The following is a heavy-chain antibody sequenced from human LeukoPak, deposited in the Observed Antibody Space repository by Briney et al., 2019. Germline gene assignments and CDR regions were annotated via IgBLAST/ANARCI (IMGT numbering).Heavy chain of an antibody. CDR3: ARGYNGFDY. J-gene: IGHJ4*02. V-gene: IGHV3-74*01. Sequence: PGGSLRFSCAASGFTFSSYWMHWVRQAPGKGLVWVSRINSDGSSTSFADSVKGRFTISRDNAKNTLHLQMNSLRAEDTAVYYWARGYNGFDYWGQGTLVTVSS. CDR1: GFTFSSYW. D-gene: IGHD1-1*01. CDR2: INSDGSST.